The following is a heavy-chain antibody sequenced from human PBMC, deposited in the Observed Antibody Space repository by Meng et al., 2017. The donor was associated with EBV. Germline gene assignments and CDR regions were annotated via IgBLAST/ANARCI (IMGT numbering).Heavy chain of an antibody. CDR2: INPNSGGT. V-gene: IGHV1-2*06. D-gene: IGHD6-13*01. J-gene: IGHJ5*02. CDR1: GYTFTGYY. CDR3: AKGADLAAAGTFWFDP. Sequence: QVQLVQSGAEVKNPGASVKVSCKASGYTFTGYYMHWVRQAPGQGLEWMGRINPNSGGTNYAQKFQGRVTMTRDTSISTAYMELSRLRSDDTAVYYCAKGADLAAAGTFWFDPWGQGTLVTVSS.